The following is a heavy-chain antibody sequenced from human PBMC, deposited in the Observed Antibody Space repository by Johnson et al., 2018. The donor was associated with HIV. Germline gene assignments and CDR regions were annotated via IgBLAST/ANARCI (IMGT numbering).Heavy chain of an antibody. V-gene: IGHV3-9*01. D-gene: IGHD3-22*01. CDR1: GFTFDDYA. CDR2: ISWNSGSI. Sequence: VQLVESGGGLVQPGRSLRLSCAASGFTFDDYAMHWVRQAPGKGLEWVSGISWNSGSIGYADSVRGRFTISRDNAKNSLYLQVNSLRADDTALYYCVRGREGSTLIMGGAFDIWGQGTMVTVSS. CDR3: VRGREGSTLIMGGAFDI. J-gene: IGHJ3*02.